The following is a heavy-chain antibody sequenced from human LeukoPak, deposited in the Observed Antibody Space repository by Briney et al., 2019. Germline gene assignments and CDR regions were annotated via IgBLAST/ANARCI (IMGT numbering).Heavy chain of an antibody. CDR3: AKEKWAD. Sequence: GGPLRLSCAASGFTLKNFIISWVRQAPGKGLEWVSTISGGDDTTFYADSVKGRFTISRDNSRNTVFLDMNSLRADDSATYFCAKEKWADWGQGTLVTVSS. CDR2: ISGGDDTT. D-gene: IGHD2-8*01. V-gene: IGHV3-23*01. CDR1: GFTLKNFI. J-gene: IGHJ4*02.